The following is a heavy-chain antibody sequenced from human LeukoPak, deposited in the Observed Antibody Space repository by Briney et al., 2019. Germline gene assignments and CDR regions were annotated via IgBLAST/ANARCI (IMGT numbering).Heavy chain of an antibody. CDR1: GGSISSGGYY. J-gene: IGHJ3*02. CDR3: ARALSHIVVVPAAIRGAFDI. CDR2: IYYSGST. V-gene: IGHV4-31*03. Sequence: SQTLSLTCTVSGGSISSGGYYWSWIRQHPGKGLEWIGYIYYSGSTYYNPSLKSRVTISVDTSKNQFSLKLSSVTAADTAVYYCARALSHIVVVPAAIRGAFDIWGQGTMVTVSS. D-gene: IGHD2-2*01.